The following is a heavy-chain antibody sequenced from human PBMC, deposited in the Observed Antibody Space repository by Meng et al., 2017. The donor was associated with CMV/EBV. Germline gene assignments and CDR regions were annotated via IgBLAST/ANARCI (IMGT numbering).Heavy chain of an antibody. Sequence: ASVTVSCKASGYTFTSYDINWVRQATGQGLEWMGWMNPNSGNTGYAQKFQGRVTMTSNTSISTAYMELSSLRSEDTAVYYCARPLTGYYQSGMDVWGQGTTVTVSS. V-gene: IGHV1-8*01. D-gene: IGHD3-9*01. J-gene: IGHJ6*02. CDR2: MNPNSGNT. CDR3: ARPLTGYYQSGMDV. CDR1: GYTFTSYD.